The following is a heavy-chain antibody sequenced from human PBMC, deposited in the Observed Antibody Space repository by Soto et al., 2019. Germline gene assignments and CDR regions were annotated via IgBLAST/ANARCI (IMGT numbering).Heavy chain of an antibody. CDR3: ARTPGYRYGYIDY. V-gene: IGHV4-31*03. CDR1: GGPVSTGSYY. CDR2: IYYTGTT. Sequence: QVQLQESGPGLVKPSQTLSLTCTVSGGPVSTGSYYWSWIRQHPGMGLEWIGYIYYTGTTYYNPYLKSRVTISVDTAKNQFSLKLSSVTAADTAVYYCARTPGYRYGYIDYWGQGTLVTVSS. J-gene: IGHJ4*02. D-gene: IGHD5-18*01.